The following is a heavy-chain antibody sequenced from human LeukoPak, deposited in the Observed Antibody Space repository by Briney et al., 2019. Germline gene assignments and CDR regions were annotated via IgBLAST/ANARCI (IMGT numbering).Heavy chain of an antibody. Sequence: SETLSLACTVSGGSISSYYWSWIRQPPGKGLEWIGYIYYSGSTNYNPSLKSRVTISVDTSKNQFSLKLSSVTAADTAVYYCARVKMVRGVIIGPINYWGQGTLVTVSS. V-gene: IGHV4-59*12. D-gene: IGHD3-10*01. CDR3: ARVKMVRGVIIGPINY. CDR1: GGSISSYY. CDR2: IYYSGST. J-gene: IGHJ4*02.